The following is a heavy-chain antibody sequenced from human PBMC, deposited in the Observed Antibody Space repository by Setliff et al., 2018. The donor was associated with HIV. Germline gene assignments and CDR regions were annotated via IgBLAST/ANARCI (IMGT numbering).Heavy chain of an antibody. CDR1: GFTVSSNY. D-gene: IGHD6-13*01. Sequence: GGSLRLSCAASGFTVSSNYMSWVRQAPGKGLEWVSYISSSGSTIYYADSVKGRFTISRDNAKNSLYLQMNSLRAEDMALYYCAKGRYGSSWYYFDYWGQGTLVTVSS. CDR3: AKGRYGSSWYYFDY. J-gene: IGHJ4*02. V-gene: IGHV3-11*01. CDR2: ISSSGSTI.